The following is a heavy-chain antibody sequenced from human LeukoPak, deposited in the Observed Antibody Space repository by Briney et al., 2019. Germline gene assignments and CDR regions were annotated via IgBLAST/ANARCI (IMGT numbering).Heavy chain of an antibody. J-gene: IGHJ3*02. CDR3: ARKVIPSLGAFDI. V-gene: IGHV1-69*01. D-gene: IGHD2-21*01. CDR2: IIPIFGTA. Sequence: GASVKVSCKASGGTFSSYAISWVRQAPGQGLEWMGGIIPIFGTANYAQKFQGGVTITADESTSTAYMELSSLRSEDTAVYYCARKVIPSLGAFDIWGRGTMVTVSS. CDR1: GGTFSSYA.